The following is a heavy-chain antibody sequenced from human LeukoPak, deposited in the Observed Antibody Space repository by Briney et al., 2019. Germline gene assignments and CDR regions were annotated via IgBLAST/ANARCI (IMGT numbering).Heavy chain of an antibody. CDR2: INAGNGIT. CDR1: GYIFTAYA. CDR3: ARDFGSSSGYYWFDP. V-gene: IGHV1-3*01. J-gene: IGHJ5*02. D-gene: IGHD6-19*01. Sequence: ASVKVSCKASGYIFTAYAIHWVRQAPGQGLEWMGWINAGNGITKYSQKFQGRVTITRGTSATTVYMELSSLRSEDTALYYCARDFGSSSGYYWFDPWGQGTLVTVSS.